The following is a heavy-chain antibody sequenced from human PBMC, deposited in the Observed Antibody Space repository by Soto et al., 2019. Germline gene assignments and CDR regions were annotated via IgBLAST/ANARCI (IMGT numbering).Heavy chain of an antibody. Sequence: QVQLVESGGGVVQPGRSLRLSCAASGFTFSSYAMHWVRQAPGKGLEWVAVISYDGSNKNYADSVKGRFTISRDNSKNTLYLQMISLRADDTAVYYCAEGIRFDPWGQGTLVTVSS. J-gene: IGHJ5*02. V-gene: IGHV3-30-3*01. CDR3: AEGIRFDP. D-gene: IGHD3-10*01. CDR2: ISYDGSNK. CDR1: GFTFSSYA.